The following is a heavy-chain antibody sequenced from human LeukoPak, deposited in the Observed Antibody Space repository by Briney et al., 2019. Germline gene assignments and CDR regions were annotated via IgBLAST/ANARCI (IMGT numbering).Heavy chain of an antibody. D-gene: IGHD2-2*01. J-gene: IGHJ4*02. V-gene: IGHV4-38-2*01. CDR1: GYSISSGYY. Sequence: SETLSLTCAVSGYSISSGYYWGWIRQPPGKGLEWIGSIYHSGSTYYNPSLKSRVTISVDTFKNQFSLKLSSVTAADTAVYYCARGRDIVVVPGYWGQGTLVTVSS. CDR2: IYHSGST. CDR3: ARGRDIVVVPGY.